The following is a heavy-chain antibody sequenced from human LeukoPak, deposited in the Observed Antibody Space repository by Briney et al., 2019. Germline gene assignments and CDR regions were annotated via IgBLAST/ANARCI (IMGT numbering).Heavy chain of an antibody. CDR3: ARVQYHYDSSGNFDY. Sequence: ASVKVSCKASGYTFTGYYMHWVRQAPGQGLEWMGWINPNSGGTNYAQKFQGRVTMTRDTSISTAYMELSRLRSDDTAVYYCARVQYHYDSSGNFDYWGQGTLVTVSS. D-gene: IGHD3-22*01. CDR2: INPNSGGT. V-gene: IGHV1-2*02. CDR1: GYTFTGYY. J-gene: IGHJ4*02.